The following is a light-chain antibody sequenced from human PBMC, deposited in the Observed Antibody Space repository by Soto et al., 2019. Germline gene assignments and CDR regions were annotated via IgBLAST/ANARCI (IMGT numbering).Light chain of an antibody. Sequence: QSVLTQPPSASGSPGQSVTISCTGTSSDVVGYNFVSWYQQHPGKAPQLIIYEVTKRPSGVPDRFSGSKSGNTASLTVSGLQTEDEADYYCSSYAATNHYVFGSGTKLTVL. CDR1: SSDVVGYNF. J-gene: IGLJ1*01. CDR3: SSYAATNHYV. CDR2: EVT. V-gene: IGLV2-8*01.